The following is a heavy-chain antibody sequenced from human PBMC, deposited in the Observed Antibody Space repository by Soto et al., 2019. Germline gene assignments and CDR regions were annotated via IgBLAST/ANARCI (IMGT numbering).Heavy chain of an antibody. V-gene: IGHV3-13*04. CDR1: GFTFSSYD. CDR2: IGTAGDT. CDR3: ARVGDGYNYGLDY. J-gene: IGHJ4*02. D-gene: IGHD5-12*01. Sequence: VQLVESGGGLVQPGGSLRLSCAASGFTFSSYDMHWVRQATGKGLEWVSAIGTAGDTYYPGSVKGRFTISRENAKNSLYLQMNSLRAGDTAVYYCARVGDGYNYGLDYWGQGTLVTVSS.